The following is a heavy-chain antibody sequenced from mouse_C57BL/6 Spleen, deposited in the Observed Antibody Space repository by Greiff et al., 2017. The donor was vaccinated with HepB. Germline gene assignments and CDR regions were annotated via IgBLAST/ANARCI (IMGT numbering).Heavy chain of an antibody. CDR1: GFNIKDDY. J-gene: IGHJ4*01. Sequence: EVQLQQSGAELVRPGASVKLSCTASGFNIKDDYMHWVKQRPEQGLEWIGWIDPENGDTEYASKFQGKATITAATSSNTAYLQLSSLTSEDTAVYYCTSGRLRRGDYYAMDYWGQGTSVTVSS. CDR2: IDPENGDT. V-gene: IGHV14-4*01. D-gene: IGHD2-4*01. CDR3: TSGRLRRGDYYAMDY.